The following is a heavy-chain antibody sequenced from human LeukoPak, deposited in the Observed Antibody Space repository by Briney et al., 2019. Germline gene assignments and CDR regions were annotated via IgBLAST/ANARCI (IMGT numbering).Heavy chain of an antibody. Sequence: PSETLSLTCAVHGGSFSGYYWSWIRQPPGKGLEWIGEINHSGSTNYNPSLKSRVTISVDTSKNQFSLKLSSVTAADTAVYYCAHTTSGWYLPNWFDPWGQGTLVTVSS. CDR2: INHSGST. J-gene: IGHJ5*02. V-gene: IGHV4-34*01. D-gene: IGHD6-19*01. CDR3: AHTTSGWYLPNWFDP. CDR1: GGSFSGYY.